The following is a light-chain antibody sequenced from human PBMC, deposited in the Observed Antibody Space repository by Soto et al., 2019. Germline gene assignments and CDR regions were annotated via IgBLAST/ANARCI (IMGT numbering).Light chain of an antibody. CDR3: QQYGSSLLT. CDR2: GAF. CDR1: LSVSSEK. V-gene: IGKV3-20*01. J-gene: IGKJ4*01. Sequence: EIVLTQSPGTLSLSPGERASLSCRASLSVSSEKLAWYQQKPGQAPRLLFFGAFGRATGIPERVSGSGSGTDFSLTISRLGPEDSAVYYCQQYGSSLLTFGGGTKVEIK.